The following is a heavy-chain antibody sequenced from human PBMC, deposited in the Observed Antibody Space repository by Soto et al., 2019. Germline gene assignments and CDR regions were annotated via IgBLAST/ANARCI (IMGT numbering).Heavy chain of an antibody. Sequence: ASVKVSCKASGGTFNSYAISWVRQAPGQVLEWMGGIIPIFGTANYAQKFQGRVTITADESTSTAYMELSSLRSEDTAVYYCARLALSCSGGSCNDYWGQGTLVTVSS. CDR3: ARLALSCSGGSCNDY. V-gene: IGHV1-69*13. CDR1: GGTFNSYA. CDR2: IIPIFGTA. D-gene: IGHD2-15*01. J-gene: IGHJ4*02.